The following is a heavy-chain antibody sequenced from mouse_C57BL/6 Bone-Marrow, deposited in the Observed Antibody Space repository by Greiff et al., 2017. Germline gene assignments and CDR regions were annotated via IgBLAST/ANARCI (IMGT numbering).Heavy chain of an antibody. V-gene: IGHV1-7*01. CDR3: ARYGKGGY. CDR1: GYTFTSYW. CDR2: INPSSGYT. D-gene: IGHD2-1*01. J-gene: IGHJ2*01. Sequence: QVQLQQSGAELAKPGASVKLSCKASGYTFTSYWMHWVKQRPGQGLEWIGYINPSSGYTKYNQKFKDKATLTADKSSRTAYMQLSSLTYEDSAVYYCARYGKGGYWGQGTTLTVSS.